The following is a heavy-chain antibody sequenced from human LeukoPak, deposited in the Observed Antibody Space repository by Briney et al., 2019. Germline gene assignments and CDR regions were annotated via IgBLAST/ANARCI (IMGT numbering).Heavy chain of an antibody. CDR1: GFTFDDYT. CDR3: ARDLRAVAGRYYYYGMDV. V-gene: IGHV3-43*01. Sequence: GGSLRLSCAASGFTFDDYTMHWVRQAPGKGLEWVSLISWDGGSTYYADSVKGRFTISRHNSKNTLYLQMNSLRAEDTAVYYCARDLRAVAGRYYYYGMDVWGQGTTVTVSS. J-gene: IGHJ6*02. CDR2: ISWDGGST. D-gene: IGHD6-19*01.